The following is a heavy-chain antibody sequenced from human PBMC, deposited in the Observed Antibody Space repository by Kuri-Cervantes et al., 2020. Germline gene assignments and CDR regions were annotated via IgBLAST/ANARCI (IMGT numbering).Heavy chain of an antibody. CDR1: GFTFSSYA. V-gene: IGHV3-30*07. D-gene: IGHD6-13*01. Sequence: GESLKISCAASGFTFSSYAMHWVRQAPGKGLEWVAVISYDGSNKYYADSVKGRFTISRDNSKNTLYLQMNSLRGEDTAVYYCARDRQLVLKNSIPDYWGQGTLVTVSS. CDR2: ISYDGSNK. J-gene: IGHJ4*02. CDR3: ARDRQLVLKNSIPDY.